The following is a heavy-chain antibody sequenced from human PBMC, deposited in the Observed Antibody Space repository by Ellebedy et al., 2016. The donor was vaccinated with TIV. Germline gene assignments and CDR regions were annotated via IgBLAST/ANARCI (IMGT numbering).Heavy chain of an antibody. J-gene: IGHJ6*02. Sequence: SETLSLTCTVSGASISRYYWSWIRQPPGKGLEWIGYISYSGTTNYNPSLKRRVTISLDTSEDQFSLTLRSVTAADTAVYYCARCWGGYILNGMDVWGQGTTVTVSS. V-gene: IGHV4-59*08. CDR1: GASISRYY. D-gene: IGHD5-12*01. CDR2: ISYSGTT. CDR3: ARCWGGYILNGMDV.